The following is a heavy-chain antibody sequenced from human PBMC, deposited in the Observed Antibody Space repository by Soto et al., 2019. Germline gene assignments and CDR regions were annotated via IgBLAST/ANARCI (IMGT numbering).Heavy chain of an antibody. V-gene: IGHV5-51*01. CDR3: AASIFYYGMDV. CDR1: GDTFTNYW. J-gene: IGHJ6*02. CDR2: ICPGDSDT. Sequence: PGESLKICCKGSGDTFTNYWIGWVRQMPGKGLEWMGIICPGDSDTKYNPSFQGQVTISADKSITTTYLQWSSLKASDTAIYYCAASIFYYGMDVWGQGTTVTVSS.